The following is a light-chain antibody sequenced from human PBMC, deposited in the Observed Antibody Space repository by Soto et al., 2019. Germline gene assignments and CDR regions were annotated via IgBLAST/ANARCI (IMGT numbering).Light chain of an antibody. J-gene: IGKJ1*01. V-gene: IGKV2-30*02. CDR2: QVS. CDR3: MQGTYRPWT. CDR1: QSLVHSSGNTY. Sequence: DVVMTQSPLTLPVTLGQPASICCRSSQSLVHSSGNTYLNWFLQRPGHSPRRLIYQVSNRDSGVPDRFSGSGSGIDFTLKISRVEADDVGVYYCMQGTYRPWTFGQGTRVEIK.